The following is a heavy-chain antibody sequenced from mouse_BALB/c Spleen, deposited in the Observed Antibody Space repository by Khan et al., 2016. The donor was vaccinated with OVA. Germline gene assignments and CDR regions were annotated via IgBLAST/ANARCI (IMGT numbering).Heavy chain of an antibody. D-gene: IGHD4-1*01. CDR2: ISSGGDYT. V-gene: IGHV5-6*01. CDR3: ASHFTGSFAY. J-gene: IGHJ3*01. Sequence: EVELVESGGDLVKPGGSLKLSCAASGFTFSSYSMSWVRQTPDKRLEWVASISSGGDYTYYPDIVRGRFTISRDNAKNTLYLEMSSLKSEDTAMYYCASHFTGSFAYWGQGTLVTVSA. CDR1: GFTFSSYS.